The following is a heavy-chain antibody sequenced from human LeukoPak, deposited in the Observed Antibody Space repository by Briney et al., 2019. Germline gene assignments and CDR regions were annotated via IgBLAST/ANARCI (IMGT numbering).Heavy chain of an antibody. J-gene: IGHJ4*02. V-gene: IGHV3-23*01. CDR3: ARDRAYPRDQFDC. D-gene: IGHD2-2*01. CDR2: VSADGVV. CDR1: GFSFGSYA. Sequence: TGGSLRLSCTASGFSFGSYAMGWVRQAPGKGLEWVSTVSADGVVWYSDSVRGRSTISRDNSKNTVSPQMKSLRADDTAVYFCARDRAYPRDQFDCWGQGTLVTVSS.